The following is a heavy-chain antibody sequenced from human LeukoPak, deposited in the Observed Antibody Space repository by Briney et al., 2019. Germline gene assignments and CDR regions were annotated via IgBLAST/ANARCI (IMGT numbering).Heavy chain of an antibody. CDR1: GYTFTSYG. J-gene: IGHJ4*02. Sequence: GASVKVSCKASGYTFTSYGISWVRQAPGQGLEWMGRISAYNGNTNYAQKLQGRVTMTTDTSTSTAYMELRSLRSDDTAVYYCARDRYPYCSGGSCYLGYWGQGTLVTVSS. CDR2: ISAYNGNT. D-gene: IGHD2-15*01. CDR3: ARDRYPYCSGGSCYLGY. V-gene: IGHV1-18*01.